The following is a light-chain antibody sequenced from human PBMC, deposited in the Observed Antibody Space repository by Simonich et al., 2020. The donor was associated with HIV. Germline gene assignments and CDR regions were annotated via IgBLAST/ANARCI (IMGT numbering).Light chain of an antibody. V-gene: IGKV3-15*01. Sequence: EIVMTQSPATLSVSPGERATLSCRANQSVSSNLAWYQQKPGQAPRLLIYGASTRATGIPARFSGSGSGTEFTLTISSMQSEDFAVYYCQQYNNWLIFTFGPGTKVDIK. J-gene: IGKJ3*01. CDR3: QQYNNWLIFT. CDR2: GAS. CDR1: QSVSSN.